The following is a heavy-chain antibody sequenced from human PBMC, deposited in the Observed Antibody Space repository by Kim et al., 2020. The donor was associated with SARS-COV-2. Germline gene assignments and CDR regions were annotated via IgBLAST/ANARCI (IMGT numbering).Heavy chain of an antibody. CDR1: GFTFSSYG. J-gene: IGHJ6*02. V-gene: IGHV3-33*01. D-gene: IGHD2-2*01. CDR2: IWYDGSNK. CDR3: ARDPGIPAAKSSYYYYGMDV. Sequence: GGSLRLSCAASGFTFSSYGMHWVRQAPGKGLEWVAVIWYDGSNKYYADSVKGRFTISRDNSKNTLYLQMNSLRAEDTAVYYCARDPGIPAAKSSYYYYGMDVWGQGTTVTVSS.